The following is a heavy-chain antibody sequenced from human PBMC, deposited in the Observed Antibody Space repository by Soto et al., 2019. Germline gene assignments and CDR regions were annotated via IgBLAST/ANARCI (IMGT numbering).Heavy chain of an antibody. V-gene: IGHV3-21*01. CDR1: GFTFSSYT. CDR2: ISTRSSLI. CDR3: APLARGGPVTLPLDA. Sequence: DVQLVESGGGQVKPGGSLRLSCSASGFTFSSYTINWVRLGPGMGLEWVSSISTRSSLIYYADSVKGRFTISRDNAKNSAYLQMNSLRAEDTAVYYCAPLARGGPVTLPLDAWGQGTLVTVSS. J-gene: IGHJ5*02. D-gene: IGHD3-10*01.